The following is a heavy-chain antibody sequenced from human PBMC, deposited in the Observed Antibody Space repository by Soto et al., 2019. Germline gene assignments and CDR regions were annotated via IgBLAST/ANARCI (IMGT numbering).Heavy chain of an antibody. D-gene: IGHD1-20*01. CDR2: INPSGRST. V-gene: IGHV1-46*01. CDR1: GYTFTSYY. CDR3: ARESITGRSDGFGI. J-gene: IGHJ3*02. Sequence: GAPVKASCRASGYTFTSYYMHWVRQAPGQGLEWMGIINPSGRSTSYAQKFQGRVTMTRDTSISTAYMELSTLRSDDTAVYYCARESITGRSDGFGIWGQATMVTVSS.